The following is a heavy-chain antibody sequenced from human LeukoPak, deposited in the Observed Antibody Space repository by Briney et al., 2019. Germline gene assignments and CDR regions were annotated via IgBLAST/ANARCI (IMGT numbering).Heavy chain of an antibody. V-gene: IGHV1-69*04. CDR1: GGTFSSYA. CDR2: IIPILGIA. D-gene: IGHD6-6*01. J-gene: IGHJ6*02. CDR3: ASNIWEYSSSSSGMDV. Sequence: SVKVSCKASGGTFSSYAISWVRQAPGQGLEWMGRIIPILGIANYAQKFQGRVTITADKSTSTAYMELSSLRSEDTAVYYCASNIWEYSSSSSGMDVWGQGTTDTVSS.